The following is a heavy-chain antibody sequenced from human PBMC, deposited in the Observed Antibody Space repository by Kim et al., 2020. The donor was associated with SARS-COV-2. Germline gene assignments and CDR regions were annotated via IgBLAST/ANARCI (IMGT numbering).Heavy chain of an antibody. V-gene: IGHV3-23*01. J-gene: IGHJ4*02. Sequence: SVKGRFTISKDNSKTALYQQMSRLRAEDTAVYFCAKEPFYGLWSGYYFDYWGQGTLVTVSS. CDR3: AKEPFYGLWSGYYFDY. D-gene: IGHD3-3*01.